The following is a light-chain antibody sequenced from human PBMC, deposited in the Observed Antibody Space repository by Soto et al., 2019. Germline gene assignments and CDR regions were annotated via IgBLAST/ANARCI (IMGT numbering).Light chain of an antibody. CDR2: SAS. CDR1: QSISSY. V-gene: IGKV1-39*01. CDR3: QHSYSTPYT. Sequence: DIQMTQSPSSLSASVGDRVTVTCRASQSISSYLNWYQQKPGKAPKLLIYSASTLQSGVPSRFRGSGSGTDFTLTISSLQPEDFATYYCQHSYSTPYTFGQGTNLEIK. J-gene: IGKJ2*01.